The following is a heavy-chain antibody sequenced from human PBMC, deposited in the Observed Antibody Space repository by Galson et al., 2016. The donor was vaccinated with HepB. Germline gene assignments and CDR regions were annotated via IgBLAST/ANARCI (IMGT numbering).Heavy chain of an antibody. D-gene: IGHD7-27*01. CDR3: ARGVLANWGPIDY. V-gene: IGHV4-34*01. Sequence: SETLSLTCAVYGGSFSGYYWSWIRQPPGKGLEWIGEINHSGSTNYNPSLKSRVTISVDTSKNQFSLYLNSVTAADTAVYYCARGVLANWGPIDYWGQGTLVTVSS. CDR2: INHSGST. CDR1: GGSFSGYY. J-gene: IGHJ4*02.